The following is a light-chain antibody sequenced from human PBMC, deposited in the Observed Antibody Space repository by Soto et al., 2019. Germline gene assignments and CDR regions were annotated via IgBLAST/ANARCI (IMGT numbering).Light chain of an antibody. V-gene: IGKV1-39*01. Sequence: DIQMTQSPSSLSASVGDRVTITCRASQGISTYLNWYQQKPRKAPKLLIYAASSLQSGVPSRFSGSGSETDFTLTISSLQPEDVETYYCQTYKNEPLSLAGGTNVDIK. CDR3: QTYKNEPLS. CDR2: AAS. J-gene: IGKJ4*01. CDR1: QGISTY.